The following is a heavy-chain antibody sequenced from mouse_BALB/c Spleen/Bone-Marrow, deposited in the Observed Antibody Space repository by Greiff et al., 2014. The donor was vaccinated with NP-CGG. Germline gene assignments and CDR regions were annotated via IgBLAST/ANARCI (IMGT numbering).Heavy chain of an antibody. CDR2: IDPANGNT. Sequence: VQLQQSGAELVKPGASVKLSCTASGFNIKDTYMHWVKQRPEQGLEWIGRIDPANGNTKYDPKFQGKATITADTSSNTAYLQLSSLTSEDTAVYYCAIYYCCSSGFAYWGQGTLVTVSA. J-gene: IGHJ3*01. CDR3: AIYYCCSSGFAY. CDR1: GFNIKDTY. D-gene: IGHD1-1*01. V-gene: IGHV14-3*02.